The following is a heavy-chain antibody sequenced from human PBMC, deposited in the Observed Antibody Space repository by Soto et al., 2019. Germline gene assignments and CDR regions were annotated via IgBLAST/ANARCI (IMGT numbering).Heavy chain of an antibody. Sequence: QVQLVESGGGVVQPGRSLRLSCAASGFTFSSYGMHCVRQAPGKGLEWVAVIWYDGSNKYYADSVKGRFTISRDNSKNTLYLQMNSLRAEDTAVYYCARKYCSGGSCYSDPFDIWGQGTMVTVSS. CDR1: GFTFSSYG. CDR3: ARKYCSGGSCYSDPFDI. J-gene: IGHJ3*02. V-gene: IGHV3-33*01. D-gene: IGHD2-15*01. CDR2: IWYDGSNK.